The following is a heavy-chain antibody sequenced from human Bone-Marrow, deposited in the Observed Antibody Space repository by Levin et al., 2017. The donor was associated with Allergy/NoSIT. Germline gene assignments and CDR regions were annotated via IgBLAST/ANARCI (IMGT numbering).Heavy chain of an antibody. D-gene: IGHD1-14*01. Sequence: AASVKVSCAASGFTFSSYSMNWVRQAPGKGLEWVSYISSSSSTIYYADSVKGRFTISRDNAKNSLYLQMNSLRAEDTAVYYCARLPPRCVYYYYGMDVWGQGTTVTVSS. V-gene: IGHV3-48*01. CDR1: GFTFSSYS. CDR3: ARLPPRCVYYYYGMDV. J-gene: IGHJ6*02. CDR2: ISSSSSTI.